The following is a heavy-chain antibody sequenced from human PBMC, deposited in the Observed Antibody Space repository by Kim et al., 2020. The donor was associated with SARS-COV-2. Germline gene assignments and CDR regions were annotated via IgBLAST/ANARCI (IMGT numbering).Heavy chain of an antibody. CDR2: IYSGGST. Sequence: GGSLRLSCAASGFTVSSNYMSWVRQAPGKGLEWVSVIYSGGSTYYADSVKGRFTISRDNSKNTLYLQMNSLRAEDTAVYYCAREPGIEGYYYYYGMDVWGQGTTVTVSS. CDR3: AREPGIEGYYYYYGMDV. J-gene: IGHJ6*01. CDR1: GFTVSSNY. V-gene: IGHV3-53*01. D-gene: IGHD1-26*01.